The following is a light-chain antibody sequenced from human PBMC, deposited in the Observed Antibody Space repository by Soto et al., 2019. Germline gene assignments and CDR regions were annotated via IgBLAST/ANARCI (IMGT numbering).Light chain of an antibody. CDR2: AAS. CDR1: QRISSY. Sequence: DIQMTQSPSSLSASVGDRVTITCRASQRISSYLNWYQQKPGKAPKLLIYAASSLQSGVPSRFSGSGSGTDFTLTISSLQPEDFATYYCQQSYSTPRAITFGQGTRLEIK. CDR3: QQSYSTPRAIT. V-gene: IGKV1-39*01. J-gene: IGKJ5*01.